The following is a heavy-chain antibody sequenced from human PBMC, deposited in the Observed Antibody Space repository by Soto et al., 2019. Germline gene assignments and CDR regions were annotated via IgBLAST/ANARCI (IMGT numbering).Heavy chain of an antibody. CDR1: GYTFTSYG. Sequence: GASVKVSCKASGYTFTSYGISWVRQAPGQGLEWMGWISAYNGNTNYAQKLQGRVTMTTDTSTSTAYMELRSLRSDDTAVYYCARTPPEMATIRKYYYYGMDVWGQGTTVTVSS. J-gene: IGHJ6*02. CDR2: ISAYNGNT. V-gene: IGHV1-18*01. CDR3: ARTPPEMATIRKYYYYGMDV. D-gene: IGHD5-12*01.